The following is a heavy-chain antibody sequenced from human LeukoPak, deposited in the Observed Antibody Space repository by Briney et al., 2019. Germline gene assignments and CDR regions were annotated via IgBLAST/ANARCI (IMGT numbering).Heavy chain of an antibody. D-gene: IGHD2-15*01. V-gene: IGHV1-2*02. Sequence: GASVKVSCKASGGTFSSYAISWVRQAPGQGLEWMGWINPHSGGTGYAQKFQGRVTLTRDTSISTAYMELTRLGSDDTAVYYCARERPTVVVVAATDFDYWGQGTLVTVSP. J-gene: IGHJ4*02. CDR3: ARERPTVVVVAATDFDY. CDR2: INPHSGGT. CDR1: GGTFSSYA.